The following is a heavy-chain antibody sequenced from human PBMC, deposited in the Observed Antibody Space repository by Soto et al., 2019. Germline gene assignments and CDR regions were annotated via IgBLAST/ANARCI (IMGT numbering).Heavy chain of an antibody. V-gene: IGHV1-69*01. J-gene: IGHJ6*02. D-gene: IGHD4-4*01. Sequence: QVQLVQSGAEVKKPGSSVKVSCKASGGTFSSCAISWVRQAPGQGREWMGGIIPIFGTANYAQKFQGRVTITADESTRTDYMELSSLRSEDTAVYYCASSSNYPGNYYYGMDVWGQGTTVTVSS. CDR1: GGTFSSCA. CDR2: IIPIFGTA. CDR3: ASSSNYPGNYYYGMDV.